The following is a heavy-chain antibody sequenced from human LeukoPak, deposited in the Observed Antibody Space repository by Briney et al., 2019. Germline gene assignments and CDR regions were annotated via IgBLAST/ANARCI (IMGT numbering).Heavy chain of an antibody. Sequence: PGGPLRLSCAASGFTFSSYGMHWVRQAPGKGLEWVAVIWYDGSNKYYADSVKGRFTISRDNSKNTLYLQMNSLRAEDTAVYYCARDGRGYSYGYTVGFDYWGQGTLVTVSS. J-gene: IGHJ4*02. CDR1: GFTFSSYG. D-gene: IGHD5-18*01. V-gene: IGHV3-33*01. CDR2: IWYDGSNK. CDR3: ARDGRGYSYGYTVGFDY.